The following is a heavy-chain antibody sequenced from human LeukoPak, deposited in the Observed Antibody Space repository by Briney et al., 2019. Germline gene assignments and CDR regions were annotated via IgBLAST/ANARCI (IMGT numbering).Heavy chain of an antibody. CDR2: ISGGGGST. CDR1: GFTFNSYA. D-gene: IGHD6-6*01. CDR3: ASRIYSSSPAPDY. V-gene: IGHV3-23*01. Sequence: PGGSLRLSCAASGFTFNSYAMSWVRQAPGKGLEWVSPISGGGGSTFYADSVKGRFTISRDNAKNSLYLQMNSLRAEDTAIYYCASRIYSSSPAPDYWGQGTLVTVSS. J-gene: IGHJ4*02.